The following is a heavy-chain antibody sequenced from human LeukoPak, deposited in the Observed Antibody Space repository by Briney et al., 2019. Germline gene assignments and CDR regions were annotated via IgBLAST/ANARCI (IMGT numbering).Heavy chain of an antibody. CDR2: MNPINGNT. Sequence: ASVKVSCKATGFTFTNYDINWVRQATGQGLEWMGWMNPINGNTGYAQKFQGRVTMTRDTSISTAYMELRSLTSEDTAVYYCVSERHYDFWSGLTNHNWFDPWGQGTLVTVSS. D-gene: IGHD3-3*01. CDR3: VSERHYDFWSGLTNHNWFDP. CDR1: GFTFTNYD. J-gene: IGHJ5*02. V-gene: IGHV1-8*01.